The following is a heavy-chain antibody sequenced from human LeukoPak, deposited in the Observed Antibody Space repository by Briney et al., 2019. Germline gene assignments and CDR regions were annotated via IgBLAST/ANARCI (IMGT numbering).Heavy chain of an antibody. V-gene: IGHV3-48*01. D-gene: IGHD3-10*01. CDR3: ARGGYGSFDY. CDR1: GFTFSSYA. Sequence: PGGSLRLSCAASGFTFSSYAMHWVRQAPGKGLEWVSYISSSSSTIYYADSVKGRFTISRDNAKNSLYLQMNSLRAEDTAVYYCARGGYGSFDYWGQGTLVTVSS. CDR2: ISSSSSTI. J-gene: IGHJ4*02.